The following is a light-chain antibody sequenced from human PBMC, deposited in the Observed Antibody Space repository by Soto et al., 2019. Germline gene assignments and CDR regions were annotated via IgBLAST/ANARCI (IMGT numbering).Light chain of an antibody. J-gene: IGKJ4*01. Sequence: DIQLTQSPSFLSASVGDRVTITCRASQGISSYLAWYQQKPGKAPKLLIYAASTLQSGVPSRFSGSGSGTEFTLTISSLQPEDFATYYCQQLKSYPPLGVGGGTKVEIK. CDR3: QQLKSYPPLG. CDR1: QGISSY. CDR2: AAS. V-gene: IGKV1-9*01.